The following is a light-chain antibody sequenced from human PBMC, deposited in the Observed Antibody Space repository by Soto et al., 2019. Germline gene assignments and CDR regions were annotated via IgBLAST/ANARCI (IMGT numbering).Light chain of an antibody. CDR1: QSISTW. J-gene: IGKJ1*01. CDR2: KAS. Sequence: DIQMTQSPSTLPASVGDRLTITCRASQSISTWLAWYQQRPGKGPKLLIYKASNLQGGVSSRFSGSGSGTEFTLTISGLQPDDFATYYCQQYYTYPWTFGHATKVEIK. CDR3: QQYYTYPWT. V-gene: IGKV1-5*03.